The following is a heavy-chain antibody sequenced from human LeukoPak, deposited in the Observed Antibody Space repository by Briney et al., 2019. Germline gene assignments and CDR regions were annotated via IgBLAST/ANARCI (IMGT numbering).Heavy chain of an antibody. CDR3: ATVVTMVRGVPYYFDY. V-gene: IGHV1-24*01. CDR1: GYTLTELS. Sequence: ASVKVSCKVSGYTLTELSMHWVRQAPGKGLEWMGGFDPEDGETIYAQKFQGRVTMTEDTSTDTAYMELSSLRSEDTAVYYCATVVTMVRGVPYYFDYWGQGTLVTVSS. CDR2: FDPEDGET. D-gene: IGHD3-10*01. J-gene: IGHJ4*02.